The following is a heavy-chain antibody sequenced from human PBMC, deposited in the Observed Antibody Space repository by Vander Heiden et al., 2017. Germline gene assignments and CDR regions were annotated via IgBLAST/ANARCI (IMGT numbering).Heavy chain of an antibody. D-gene: IGHD6-19*01. Sequence: QVQLVESGGGVVQPGRSLRLSCAASGFTFSSYGMHWVRQAPGKGLEWVAVIWYDGSNKYYADSVKGRFTISRDNSKNTLYLQMNSLRAEDTAVYYCARAFGRREQWLVAYYWGQGTLVTVSS. V-gene: IGHV3-33*01. J-gene: IGHJ4*02. CDR2: IWYDGSNK. CDR1: GFTFSSYG. CDR3: ARAFGRREQWLVAYY.